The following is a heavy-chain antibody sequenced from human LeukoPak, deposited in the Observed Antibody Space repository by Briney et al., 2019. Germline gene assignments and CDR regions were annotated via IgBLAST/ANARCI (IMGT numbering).Heavy chain of an antibody. Sequence: EASVKVSCKASGGTFSSYAISWVRQAPGQGLEWMGGIIPIFGTANYAQKFQGRVTITADESTSTAYMELSSLRSEDTAVYYCASSLYYYDSSGYYHWGYWGQGTLVTVSS. CDR2: IIPIFGTA. V-gene: IGHV1-69*13. CDR3: ASSLYYYDSSGYYHWGY. CDR1: GGTFSSYA. J-gene: IGHJ4*02. D-gene: IGHD3-22*01.